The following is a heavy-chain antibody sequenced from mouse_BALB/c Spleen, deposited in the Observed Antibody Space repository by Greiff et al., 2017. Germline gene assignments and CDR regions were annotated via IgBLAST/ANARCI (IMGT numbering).Heavy chain of an antibody. CDR2: IYPYNGGT. D-gene: IGHD1-1*01. CDR1: GYTFTDYN. V-gene: IGHV1S29*02. CDR3: ARRGKTTVRGAMDY. Sequence: VQLKESGPELVKPGASVKISCKASGYTFTDYNMHWVKQSHGKSLEWIGYIYPYNGGTGYNQKFKSKATLTVDNSSSTAYMELRSLTSEDSAVYYCARRGKTTVRGAMDYWGQGTSVTVSS. J-gene: IGHJ4*01.